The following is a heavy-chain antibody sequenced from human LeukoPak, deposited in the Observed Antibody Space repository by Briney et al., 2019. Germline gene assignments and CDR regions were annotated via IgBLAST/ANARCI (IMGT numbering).Heavy chain of an antibody. V-gene: IGHV4-31*03. CDR1: GGSISSGGYY. Sequence: SQTLSLTCTVSGGSISSGGYYWSWIRQHPGKGLEWIGHVYYSGTTHYNPSLMSRVTISVDASKNQFSLKLSSVTAADTAVYYCARIFYDSRGYYYVDAFDVWGQGTMVTVSS. J-gene: IGHJ3*01. D-gene: IGHD3-22*01. CDR3: ARIFYDSRGYYYVDAFDV. CDR2: VYYSGTT.